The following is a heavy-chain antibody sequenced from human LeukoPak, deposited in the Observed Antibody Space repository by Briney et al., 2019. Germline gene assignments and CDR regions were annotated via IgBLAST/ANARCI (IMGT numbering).Heavy chain of an antibody. CDR1: GLTVSSNY. V-gene: IGHV3-53*01. Sequence: GGSLRLSCAASGLTVSSNYMSWVRRAPGKGLEWVSVIYTGGSTYYADSVKGRFTISRDNSKNTLYLQMNSLRAEDTAVYYCAKTGRGGMTVAFDIWGQGTMVTVSS. D-gene: IGHD3-10*01. CDR2: IYTGGST. J-gene: IGHJ3*02. CDR3: AKTGRGGMTVAFDI.